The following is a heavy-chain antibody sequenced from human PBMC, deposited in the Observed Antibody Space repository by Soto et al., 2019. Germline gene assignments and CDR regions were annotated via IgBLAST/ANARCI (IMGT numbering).Heavy chain of an antibody. J-gene: IGHJ4*02. V-gene: IGHV6-1*01. CDR3: ARDKILTGDPQYYFDY. D-gene: IGHD7-27*01. Sequence: SQTLSLTCAISGDSVSSNSAAWNWIRQSPSRGLEWLGRTYYRSKWYNDYAVSVKSRITINPDTSKNQFSLQLNSVTPEDTAVYYCARDKILTGDPQYYFDYWGQGTLVTVSS. CDR1: GDSVSSNSAA. CDR2: TYYRSKWYN.